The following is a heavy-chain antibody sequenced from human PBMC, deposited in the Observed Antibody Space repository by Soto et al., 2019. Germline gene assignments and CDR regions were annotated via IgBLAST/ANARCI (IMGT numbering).Heavy chain of an antibody. CDR1: GFTFSSYA. Sequence: GGSLRLSCAASGFTFSSYAMNWVRQAPGKGLEWVSVISSDETTTTYADSVKGRFTISRDNAKNTLYLQMNSLRAEDTAVYYCARVPYCSSSGCYSWFDPWGQGTLVTVLL. J-gene: IGHJ5*02. CDR2: ISSDETTT. CDR3: ARVPYCSSSGCYSWFDP. D-gene: IGHD2-2*01. V-gene: IGHV3-74*01.